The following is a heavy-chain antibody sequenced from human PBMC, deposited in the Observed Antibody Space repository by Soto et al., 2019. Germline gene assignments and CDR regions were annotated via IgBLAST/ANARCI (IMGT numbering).Heavy chain of an antibody. J-gene: IGHJ5*02. D-gene: IGHD1-1*01. CDR1: GGSISSSNW. CDR3: ARRRVGTTSAWFDP. CDR2: IYHSGST. V-gene: IGHV4-4*02. Sequence: QVQLQESGPGLVKPSGTLSLTCAVSGGSISSSNWWSWVRQPPGKGLEWIGEIYHSGSTNYNPSLKCLVTISVDKSKNQFSLQLSSVTAADTAVYYWARRRVGTTSAWFDPWGQGTLVTVSS.